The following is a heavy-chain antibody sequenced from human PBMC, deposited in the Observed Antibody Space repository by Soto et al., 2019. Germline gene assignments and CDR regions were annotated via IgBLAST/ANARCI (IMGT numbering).Heavy chain of an antibody. CDR3: ARAEYSNYGGVGYYYYVDV. D-gene: IGHD4-4*01. CDR1: GGSISSYY. CDR2: IYYSGST. Sequence: SETLSLTCTVSGGSISSYYWSWIRQPPGKGLEWIGYIYYSGSTNYNPSLKSRVTISVDTSKNSLYLQMNSLRAEDTAVYYCARAEYSNYGGVGYYYYVDVRVKGTTVTV. V-gene: IGHV4-59*12. J-gene: IGHJ6*03.